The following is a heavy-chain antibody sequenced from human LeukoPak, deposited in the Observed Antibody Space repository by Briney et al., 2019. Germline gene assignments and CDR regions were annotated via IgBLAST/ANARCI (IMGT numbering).Heavy chain of an antibody. D-gene: IGHD2-2*01. CDR2: ISAYNGNT. Sequence: ASVKVSCTASGYTFTIYGISWVRQAPGQGLEWMGWISAYNGNTNYAQKLQGRVTMTTDTSTSTAYMELRSLRSDDTAVYYCARVRDIVVVPAAQDGDYWGQGTLVTVSS. CDR3: ARVRDIVVVPAAQDGDY. J-gene: IGHJ4*02. CDR1: GYTFTIYG. V-gene: IGHV1-18*01.